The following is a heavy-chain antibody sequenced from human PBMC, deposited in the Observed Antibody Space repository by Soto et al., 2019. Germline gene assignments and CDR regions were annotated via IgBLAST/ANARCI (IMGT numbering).Heavy chain of an antibody. V-gene: IGHV3-33*01. Sequence: QVQLVESGGGVVQPGRSLRLSCAASGFTFSSYGMHWVRQAPGKGLEWVAVIWYDGSNKYYADSVKGRFTISRDNSKNTLYLQMNSLRAEDTAVYYCAREFEGFRVFGVVTAPKALLDHYFDYWGQETLVTVSS. J-gene: IGHJ4*02. CDR1: GFTFSSYG. CDR2: IWYDGSNK. CDR3: AREFEGFRVFGVVTAPKALLDHYFDY. D-gene: IGHD3-3*01.